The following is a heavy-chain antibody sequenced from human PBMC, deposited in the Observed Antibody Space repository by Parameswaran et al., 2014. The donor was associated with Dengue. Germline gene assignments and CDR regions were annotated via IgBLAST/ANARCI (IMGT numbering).Heavy chain of an antibody. V-gene: IGHV1-69*01. CDR3: ALGWSSADYYYYGMDV. CDR2: IIPIFGTA. Sequence: WVRQAPGQGLEWMGGIIPIFGTANYAQKFQGRVTITADESTSTAYMELSSLRSEDTAVYYCALGWSSADYYYYGMDVWGQGTTVTVSS. D-gene: IGHD2-15*01. J-gene: IGHJ6*02.